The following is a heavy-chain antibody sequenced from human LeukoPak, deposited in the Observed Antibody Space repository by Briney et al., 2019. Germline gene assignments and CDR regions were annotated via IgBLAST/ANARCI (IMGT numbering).Heavy chain of an antibody. CDR2: IYYSGNT. CDR1: GGSISSYY. V-gene: IGHV4-59*01. J-gene: IGHJ4*02. CDR3: AGKYNGYGGWIDS. Sequence: SETLSLTCTVSGGSISSYYWTWIRQPPGKGLEWIGYIYYSGNTNYNPSLKSRVTISLDMSKNQFSLNMTSVSAAETAVYYCAGKYNGYGGWIDSWGQGTLVTVSS. D-gene: IGHD5-12*01.